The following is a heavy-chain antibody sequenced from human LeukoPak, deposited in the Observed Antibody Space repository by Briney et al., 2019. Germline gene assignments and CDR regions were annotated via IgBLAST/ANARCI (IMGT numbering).Heavy chain of an antibody. CDR1: GFTFSNSG. CDR2: IRFDGSND. J-gene: IGHJ4*02. CDR3: AKDPRFYGREWTGYFDY. V-gene: IGHV3-30*02. Sequence: PGGSLRLSCAASGFTFSNSGMHWVRQAPGKGLKWVALIRFDGSNDFYADSVKGRFTISRDNSKNTLYLQMNTLRTEDTAVYYCAKDPRFYGREWTGYFDYWGQGTLVTVSS. D-gene: IGHD3/OR15-3a*01.